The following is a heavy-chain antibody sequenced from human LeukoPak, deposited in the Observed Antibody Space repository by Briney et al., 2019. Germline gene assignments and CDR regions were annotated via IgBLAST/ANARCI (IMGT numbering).Heavy chain of an antibody. Sequence: GGSLRLSCAASGFTFSSYGMHWVRQAPGKGLEWVAVISYDGSNKYYADSVKGRFTVSRDNSKNTLYLQMNSLRAEDTAVYYCAKDFRYYDSSGYYLGEYFDYWGQGTLVTVSS. CDR3: AKDFRYYDSSGYYLGEYFDY. CDR1: GFTFSSYG. V-gene: IGHV3-30*18. D-gene: IGHD3-22*01. CDR2: ISYDGSNK. J-gene: IGHJ4*02.